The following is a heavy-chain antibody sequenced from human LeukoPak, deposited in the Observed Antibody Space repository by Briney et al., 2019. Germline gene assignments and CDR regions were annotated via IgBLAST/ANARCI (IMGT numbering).Heavy chain of an antibody. J-gene: IGHJ3*02. CDR1: GGSISSYY. V-gene: IGHV4-59*08. CDR3: ARARSSTDAFDI. D-gene: IGHD2-15*01. Sequence: SETLSLTCTVSGGSISSYYWSWIRQPPGKGLEWIGYIYYSGSTNYNPSLKSRVTISVDTSKNQFSLKLSSVTAADTAVYYCARARSSTDAFDIRGQGTMVTVSS. CDR2: IYYSGST.